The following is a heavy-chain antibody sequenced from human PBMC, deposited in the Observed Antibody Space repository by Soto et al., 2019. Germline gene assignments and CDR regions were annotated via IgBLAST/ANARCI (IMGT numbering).Heavy chain of an antibody. Sequence: QMQLVQSGAEVRKTGSSGKVPCRASGSTLTSRYLPWLRQAPGQALEWMGWITPFKGNTNYAQKFQDRVTITRDRSMSTTYMELSSLRSEDTAMYYCAIYDILTGYNNWGQGTLVTVSS. CDR2: ITPFKGNT. J-gene: IGHJ4*02. D-gene: IGHD3-9*01. CDR1: GSTLTSRY. CDR3: AIYDILTGYNN. V-gene: IGHV1-45*02.